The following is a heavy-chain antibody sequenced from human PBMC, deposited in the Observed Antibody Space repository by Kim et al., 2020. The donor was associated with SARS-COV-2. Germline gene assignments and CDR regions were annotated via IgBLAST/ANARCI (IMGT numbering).Heavy chain of an antibody. D-gene: IGHD3-10*01. V-gene: IGHV3-33*05. CDR1: GFTFSSYG. J-gene: IGHJ6*02. CDR2: ISYDGSDK. Sequence: GGSLRLSCAASGFTFSSYGMHWVRQAPGKGLEWVAVISYDGSDKYYADSVKGRFTISRDNSKNTLYLQMNSLRAEDTAVYYCARDRITMVRGVTNGMDVWGQGTTVTVSS. CDR3: ARDRITMVRGVTNGMDV.